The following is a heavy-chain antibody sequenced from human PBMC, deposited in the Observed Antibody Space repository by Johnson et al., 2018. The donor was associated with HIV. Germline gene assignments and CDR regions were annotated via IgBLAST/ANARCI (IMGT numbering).Heavy chain of an antibody. CDR2: INWNGGST. D-gene: IGHD3-22*01. CDR3: ARAFLSHYYDSSGPVDI. Sequence: MQLVEYGGGVVRPGGSLRLSCAASGFTFDDYGMSWVRQAPGKGLEWVSGINWNGGSTGYADSVKGRFTISRDNAKNSLYLQMNSLRAEDTALYYCARAFLSHYYDSSGPVDIWGQGTMVTVSS. J-gene: IGHJ3*02. CDR1: GFTFDDYG. V-gene: IGHV3-20*04.